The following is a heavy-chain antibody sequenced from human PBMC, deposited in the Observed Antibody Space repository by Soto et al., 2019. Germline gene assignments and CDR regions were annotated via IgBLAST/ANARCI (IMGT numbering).Heavy chain of an antibody. Sequence: QLQLQESGPGLVKPSETLSLTCTVSCGSISSSSYYWGWIRQPPGTGLEWIGSIYYSGRTYYNPPLKSRVTITFDTSKNQCAVKRSSVTAADTAVYYCARRGYEFWSGYSNDALDYWGQGTMVTVSS. CDR1: CGSISSSSYY. CDR2: IYYSGRT. CDR3: ARRGYEFWSGYSNDALDY. J-gene: IGHJ3*01. D-gene: IGHD3-3*01. V-gene: IGHV4-39*01.